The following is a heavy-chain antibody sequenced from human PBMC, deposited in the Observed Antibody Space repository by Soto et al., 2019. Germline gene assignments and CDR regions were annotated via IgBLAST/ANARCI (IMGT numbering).Heavy chain of an antibody. CDR1: GASISSTSSGDW. V-gene: IGHV4-4*02. Sequence: QVQLQESGPGLVKPSGTLSLTCTVSGASISSTSSGDWWSWVRQPPGKGLEWIGEIHHSGGTNYNPSVKRRRTMYVAQSKNQCSRRLRSVTAADTAVYYCAQMVGDPLVAYWGQGTLVTVSS. CDR3: AQMVGDPLVAY. CDR2: IHHSGGT. D-gene: IGHD1-26*01. J-gene: IGHJ4*02.